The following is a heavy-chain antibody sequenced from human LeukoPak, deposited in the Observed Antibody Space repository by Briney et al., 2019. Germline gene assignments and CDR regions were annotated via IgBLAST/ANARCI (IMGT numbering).Heavy chain of an antibody. V-gene: IGHV3-53*01. D-gene: IGHD3-16*01. CDR1: GFSVSVSY. Sequence: GGSLRFSCAASGFSVSVSYLTCVRQAPGKGLEWVSFIHSGGNTYYADSVKGRFTISRDISENILYLQMNTLRVEDTAVYYCARTASWGIMVWYLNYWGRGTLVVVSS. J-gene: IGHJ2*01. CDR3: ARTASWGIMVWYLNY. CDR2: IHSGGNT.